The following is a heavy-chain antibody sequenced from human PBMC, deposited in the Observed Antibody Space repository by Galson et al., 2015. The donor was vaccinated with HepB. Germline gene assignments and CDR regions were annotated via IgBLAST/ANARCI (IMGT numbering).Heavy chain of an antibody. J-gene: IGHJ4*02. CDR1: GFTFSSYR. Sequence: SLRLSCAASGFTFSSYRMHWVRQAPGKGLVWVSRINSDGSSANYADSVKGRFTISRDNAKNTLYLQMNSLRAEDTAVYYCARGGPYSNYYFDYWGQGTLVTVSS. V-gene: IGHV3-74*01. CDR2: INSDGSSA. D-gene: IGHD4-11*01. CDR3: ARGGPYSNYYFDY.